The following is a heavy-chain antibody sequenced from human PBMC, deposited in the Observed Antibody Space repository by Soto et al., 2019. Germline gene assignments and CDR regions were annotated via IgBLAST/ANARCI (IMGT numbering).Heavy chain of an antibody. CDR1: GYSFTSYW. CDR3: ARQYDFWSGYSQKTDYYYYGMDV. D-gene: IGHD3-3*01. J-gene: IGHJ6*02. Sequence: GESLKISCKGSGYSFTSYWIGWVRQMPGKGLEWMGIIYPGDSDTRYSPSFQGQVTISADKSISTAYLQWSSLKASDTAMYYCARQYDFWSGYSQKTDYYYYGMDVWGQGTTVTVS. CDR2: IYPGDSDT. V-gene: IGHV5-51*01.